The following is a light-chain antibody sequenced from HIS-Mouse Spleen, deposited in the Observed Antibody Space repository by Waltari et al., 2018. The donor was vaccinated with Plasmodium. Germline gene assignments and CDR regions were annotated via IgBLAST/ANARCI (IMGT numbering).Light chain of an antibody. V-gene: IGLV2-14*03. CDR1: SSDVGGYNY. CDR2: DGS. Sequence: QSALTPPASVSASPGQSITISCTGTSSDVGGYNYVSWYQQPPGKAPKLMIYDGSKRPSGVSNRFSGSKSGNTASLTISGLQAEDEADYYCSSYTSSSWVFGGGTKLTVL. J-gene: IGLJ3*02. CDR3: SSYTSSSWV.